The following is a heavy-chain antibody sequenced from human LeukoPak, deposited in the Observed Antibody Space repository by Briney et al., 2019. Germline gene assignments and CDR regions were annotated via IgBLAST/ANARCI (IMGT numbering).Heavy chain of an antibody. D-gene: IGHD6-13*01. J-gene: IGHJ4*02. CDR1: GFTFSSYA. Sequence: GGSLRLSCAASGFTFSSYAMSWVRQAPGKGLEWVSAISGSGGSTHYADSVKGRFTMSRDNSKNTLHLQMNSLRAEDTAVYYCARDMAPAGLFFDYWGQGTLVTVSS. CDR2: ISGSGGST. CDR3: ARDMAPAGLFFDY. V-gene: IGHV3-23*01.